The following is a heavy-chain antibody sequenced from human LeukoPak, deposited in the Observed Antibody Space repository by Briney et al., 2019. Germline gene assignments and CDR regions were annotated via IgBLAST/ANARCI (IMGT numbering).Heavy chain of an antibody. J-gene: IGHJ6*03. D-gene: IGHD3-10*01. CDR2: IKQDGSEK. V-gene: IGHV3-7*01. CDR1: GFNFNTYW. Sequence: GGSLRLSCAASGFNFNTYWMSWVRQATGKGLEWVANIKQDGSEKLYVDSMKGRFTISRDNSKNSLYLQMNSLRAEDKAVYYCARGPYASGSYGRRGWVHYMDVWGKGTTVTVSS. CDR3: ARGPYASGSYGRRGWVHYMDV.